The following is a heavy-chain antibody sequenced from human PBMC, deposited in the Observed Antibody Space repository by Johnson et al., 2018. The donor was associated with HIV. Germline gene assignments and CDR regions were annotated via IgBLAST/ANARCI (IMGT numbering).Heavy chain of an antibody. V-gene: IGHV3-30*02. CDR3: AKFWGDIAATGDAYEL. J-gene: IGHJ3*01. Sequence: QVQLVESGGGLVQPGRSLRLSCAASGFTFDDYAMHWVRQAPGKGLEWVAFIRYDGSNKYYADSVKGRFTISRDNSKNTLYLQMDSLRPEDTAVSYCAKFWGDIAATGDAYELGCQGTMVTDYS. CDR1: GFTFDDYA. CDR2: IRYDGSNK. D-gene: IGHD5-12*01.